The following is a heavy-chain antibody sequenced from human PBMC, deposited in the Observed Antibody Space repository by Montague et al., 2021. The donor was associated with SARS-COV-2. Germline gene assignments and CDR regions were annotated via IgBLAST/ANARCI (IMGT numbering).Heavy chain of an antibody. CDR3: AKLLWFRGGFDY. V-gene: IGHV4-4*02. D-gene: IGHD3-10*01. Sequence: SETLSLTCAVSGGSISSSNWWSWVRQPPGKGLEWIGEIYHSGSTNYNPPLKSRVTISVDTSKNQFSLKLSSVTAADTAVYYCAKLLWFRGGFDYWGQGTLVTVSS. CDR1: GGSISSSNW. CDR2: IYHSGST. J-gene: IGHJ4*02.